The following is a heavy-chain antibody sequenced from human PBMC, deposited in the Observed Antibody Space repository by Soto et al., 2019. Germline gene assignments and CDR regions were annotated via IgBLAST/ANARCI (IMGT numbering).Heavy chain of an antibody. CDR1: GYTFTSYG. D-gene: IGHD6-13*01. CDR3: AIVRFGIAAAYSFSYYYYGMDV. CDR2: ISAYKGNT. Sequence: ASVKVSCKASGYTFTSYGISWVRQAPGQGLEWMGWISAYKGNTNYAQKLQGRVTMTTDTSTSTAYMELRSLRSDDTAVYYCAIVRFGIAAAYSFSYYYYGMDVWGQGTTVTVSS. V-gene: IGHV1-18*01. J-gene: IGHJ6*02.